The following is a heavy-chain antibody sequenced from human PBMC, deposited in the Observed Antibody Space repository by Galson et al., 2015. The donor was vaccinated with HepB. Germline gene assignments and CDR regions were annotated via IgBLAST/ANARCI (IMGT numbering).Heavy chain of an antibody. CDR3: AAVLAYDFWSGYSRYWFDP. CDR1: GFTFTSSA. V-gene: IGHV1-58*02. CDR2: IVVGSDNA. J-gene: IGHJ5*02. D-gene: IGHD3-3*01. Sequence: SVKVSCKASGFTFTSSAMQWVRQARGQRLEWIGWIVVGSDNANYAQKFQERVTITRDMSTSTAYMELSSLRSEDTAVYYCAAVLAYDFWSGYSRYWFDPWGQGTLVTVSS.